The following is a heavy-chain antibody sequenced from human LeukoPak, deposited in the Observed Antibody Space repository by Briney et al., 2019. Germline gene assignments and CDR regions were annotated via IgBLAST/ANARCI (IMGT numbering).Heavy chain of an antibody. D-gene: IGHD2-8*01. CDR3: GRYFGGGRATNGFDY. J-gene: IGHJ4*02. Sequence: ASVKVSCKASGYTFTSYRISWVRQAPGQGLEWMGWISAYNGNTNYAQKLQGRVTMTTDTSTSTAYMELRSLRSDDTAVYYCGRYFGGGRATNGFDYWGQGTLVTVSS. CDR1: GYTFTSYR. CDR2: ISAYNGNT. V-gene: IGHV1-18*01.